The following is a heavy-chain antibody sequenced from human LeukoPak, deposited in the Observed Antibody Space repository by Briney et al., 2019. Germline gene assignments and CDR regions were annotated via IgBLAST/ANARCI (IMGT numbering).Heavy chain of an antibody. J-gene: IGHJ3*02. CDR3: ARGRSKKGIAVAGTWPTAAFDI. CDR1: GGSFSVSY. D-gene: IGHD6-19*01. Sequence: SETLSPTSSVYGGSFSVSYWSWTPHPPGKGLGWIGEISHIGSTNYNTSLKSRVTISVDTSKNQFSLKLSSVTAADTAVYYCARGRSKKGIAVAGTWPTAAFDIWGQGTIVTVSS. V-gene: IGHV4-34*01. CDR2: ISHIGST.